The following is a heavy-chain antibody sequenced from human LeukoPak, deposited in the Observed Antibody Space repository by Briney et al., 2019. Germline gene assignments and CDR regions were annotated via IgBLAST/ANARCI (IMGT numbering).Heavy chain of an antibody. Sequence: SETLSLTCTVSGGSISSYYWSWIRQPAGKGLEWIGRIYTSGSTNYNPSLKSRVTISVDTSKNQFSLKLSSVTAADTAVYYCARDSSSSEDYYYHYYYMDVWGKGTTVTVSS. CDR3: ARDSSSSEDYYYHYYYMDV. D-gene: IGHD6-6*01. CDR2: IYTSGST. V-gene: IGHV4-4*07. CDR1: GGSISSYY. J-gene: IGHJ6*03.